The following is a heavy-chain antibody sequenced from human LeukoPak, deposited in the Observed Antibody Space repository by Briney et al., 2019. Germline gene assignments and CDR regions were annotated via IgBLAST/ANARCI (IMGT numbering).Heavy chain of an antibody. D-gene: IGHD2-15*01. CDR2: ISNNGGYT. Sequence: GGSLRLSCAASGFTFSSYAMSWVRQAPGKGLEWVSAISNNGGYTYYADSVQGRFTISRDNSKSTLCLQMNSLRAEDTAVYYCAKQLGYCSNGSCYFPYWGQGTLVTVPS. V-gene: IGHV3-23*01. J-gene: IGHJ4*02. CDR1: GFTFSSYA. CDR3: AKQLGYCSNGSCYFPY.